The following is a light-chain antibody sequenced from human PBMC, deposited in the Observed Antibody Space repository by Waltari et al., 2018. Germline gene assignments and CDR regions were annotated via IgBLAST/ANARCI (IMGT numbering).Light chain of an antibody. J-gene: IGKJ2*01. CDR3: QQYGSSPPYA. CDR2: GAS. Sequence: EIVLTQSPGTLSLSPGERATLSCRASQFVSSSYLAWYQQKSGQAPRLLIYGASSRATGIPDRFSGSGSGTDFTLTISRREPEDFAVYYCQQYGSSPPYAFGQGTKLEIK. V-gene: IGKV3-20*01. CDR1: QFVSSSY.